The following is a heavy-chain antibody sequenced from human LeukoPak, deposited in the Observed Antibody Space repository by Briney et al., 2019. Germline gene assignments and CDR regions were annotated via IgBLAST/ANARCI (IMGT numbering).Heavy chain of an antibody. Sequence: GGSLRLSCAASGFSFSDSVMSWVRRAPGKGLEWASAIFSSGSNTYYADSVKGRFTISRDNSKNTLFLQMNSLRAEDTAVYHCGSKTGRTGTYYWGQGTLVTVSS. D-gene: IGHD3-10*01. CDR2: IFSSGSNT. CDR3: GSKTGRTGTYY. V-gene: IGHV3-23*05. J-gene: IGHJ4*02. CDR1: GFSFSDSV.